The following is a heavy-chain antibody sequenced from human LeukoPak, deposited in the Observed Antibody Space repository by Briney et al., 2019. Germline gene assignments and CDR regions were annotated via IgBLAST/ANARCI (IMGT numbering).Heavy chain of an antibody. CDR1: GYTLTELS. J-gene: IGHJ3*02. V-gene: IGHV1-24*01. CDR3: ASVEGFYYGSGSNAFEI. Sequence: ASVKVSCEVSGYTLTELSMHWVRQAPGKGLEWMGGFDPEDGETIYAQKFQGRVTMTTDTSTSTAYMELMSLRSDDTAVYYCASVEGFYYGSGSNAFEIWGQGTMVTVSS. D-gene: IGHD3-10*01. CDR2: FDPEDGET.